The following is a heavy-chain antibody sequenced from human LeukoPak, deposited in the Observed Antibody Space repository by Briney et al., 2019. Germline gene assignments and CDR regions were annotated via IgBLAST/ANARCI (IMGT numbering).Heavy chain of an antibody. J-gene: IGHJ4*02. D-gene: IGHD3-9*01. CDR3: ARSIQDYDILNY. CDR1: GGSISSSSYY. Sequence: PSETLSLTCTVSGGSISSSSYYWGWIRQPPGKGLEWIGSIYSSGSTYYNPSLKSRVTISVDTSKNQFSLKLNSVTAADTAVYYCARSIQDYDILNYWGQGTLVTVSS. V-gene: IGHV4-39*01. CDR2: IYSSGST.